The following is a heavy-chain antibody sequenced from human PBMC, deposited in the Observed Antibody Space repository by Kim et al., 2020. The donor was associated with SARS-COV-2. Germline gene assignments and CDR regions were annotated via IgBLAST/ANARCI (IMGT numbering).Heavy chain of an antibody. D-gene: IGHD3-16*01. CDR3: ARGWDYAYSVYYPFDY. CDR1: GNSISSFC. J-gene: IGHJ4*02. CDR2: IFYSGNT. V-gene: IGHV4-59*01. Sequence: SETLSLTCTVSGNSISSFCWSWIRQSPGKGLEWIGNIFYSGNTNYNPSLKSRVTISVDTSKNQFSLKLRSVTAADTAVYYCARGWDYAYSVYYPFDYWGQGTLVTVSS.